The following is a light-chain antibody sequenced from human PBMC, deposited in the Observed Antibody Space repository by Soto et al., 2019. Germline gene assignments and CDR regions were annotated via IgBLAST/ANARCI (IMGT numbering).Light chain of an antibody. J-gene: IGKJ1*01. CDR2: WAS. V-gene: IGKV4-1*01. CDR3: QQYYLPWT. CDR1: QSVLYSSNNKNY. Sequence: DIVVTQSPDSLAVYLGERATINCKSSQSVLYSSNNKNYLAWYQQKPGKPTKLLIYWASTRESGVPDRFSGSGSGTDFTLTISSLQAEDVAVYYCQQYYLPWTFGQGTKVEVK.